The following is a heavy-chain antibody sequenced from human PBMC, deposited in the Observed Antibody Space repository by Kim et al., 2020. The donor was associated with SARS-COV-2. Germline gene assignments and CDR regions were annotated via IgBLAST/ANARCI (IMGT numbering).Heavy chain of an antibody. V-gene: IGHV3-9*01. CDR3: AKSGGGVIITPFDY. Sequence: AYSVKGRFTISRDNAKNSLYLQMNCLRAEDTVLYYCAKSGGGVIITPFDYWGQGTLVTVSS. D-gene: IGHD3-10*01. J-gene: IGHJ4*02.